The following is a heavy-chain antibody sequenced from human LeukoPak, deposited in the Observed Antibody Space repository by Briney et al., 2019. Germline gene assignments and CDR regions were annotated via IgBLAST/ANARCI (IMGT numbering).Heavy chain of an antibody. V-gene: IGHV3-23*01. CDR2: LSGGGGST. D-gene: IGHD2-2*01. CDR1: GFTFSSYA. CDR3: ARTGYCSSTSCSAGFDP. J-gene: IGHJ5*02. Sequence: GGSLKLSCAASGFTFSSYAMSWVRPAPGKGLDWVSGLSGGGGSTYYADSVKGRFTISRDNSKNTLYLQMNSLRAEDTAVYYCARTGYCSSTSCSAGFDPWGQGTLVTVSS.